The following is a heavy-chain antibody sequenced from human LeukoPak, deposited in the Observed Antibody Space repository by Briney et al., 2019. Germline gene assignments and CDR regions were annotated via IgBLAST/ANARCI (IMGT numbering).Heavy chain of an antibody. J-gene: IGHJ4*02. CDR3: ARAGYCSGGSCYGSDY. D-gene: IGHD2-15*01. V-gene: IGHV3-33*01. CDR1: GFTFSSYG. CDR2: IWYDGSSQ. Sequence: PGGSLRLSCAASGFTFSSYGMHWVRQPPGKGLEWVAAIWYDGSSQYYADSVKGRFTISRDNSKNTLYLQMDSLRAEDTAVYYCARAGYCSGGSCYGSDYWGQGTLVSVSS.